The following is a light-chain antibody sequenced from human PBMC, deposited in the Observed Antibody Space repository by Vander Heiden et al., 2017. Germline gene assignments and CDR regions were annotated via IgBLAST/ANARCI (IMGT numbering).Light chain of an antibody. Sequence: EIQMTQSPSSLSASVGDRVTISCRASQSMGIYVNWYQQKSGKAPKLLIYAASSLQSGVPSRFSGSGSGTDFTLTISSLQPEDFATYYCQHCYSPPFTFGGGTKVEIK. CDR2: AAS. CDR3: QHCYSPPFT. J-gene: IGKJ4*01. V-gene: IGKV1-39*01. CDR1: QSMGIY.